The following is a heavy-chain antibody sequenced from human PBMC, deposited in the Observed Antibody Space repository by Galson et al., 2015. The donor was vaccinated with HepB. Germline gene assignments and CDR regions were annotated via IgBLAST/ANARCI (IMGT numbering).Heavy chain of an antibody. J-gene: IGHJ4*02. D-gene: IGHD6-13*01. CDR2: INPNTGGT. CDR3: ARGLVAAPPDY. CDR1: GYTFTGYY. V-gene: IGHV1-2*06. Sequence: SVKVSCKASGYTFTGYYIHWVRQAPGQGLEWMGRINPNTGGTVYAQKFQGRVTMTRDTSISTAYMELSGLRSDDTALYYCARGLVAAPPDYWGQGTLVTVSS.